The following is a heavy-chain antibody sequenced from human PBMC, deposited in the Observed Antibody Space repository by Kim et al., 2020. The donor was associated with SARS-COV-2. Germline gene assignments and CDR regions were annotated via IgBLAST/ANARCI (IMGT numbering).Heavy chain of an antibody. D-gene: IGHD6-19*01. Sequence: ASVKVSCKASGYTFTSYGISWVRQAPGQGLEWMGWISAYNGNTNYAQKLQGRVTMTTDTSTSTAYMELRSLRSDDTAVYYCAREPTGIAVAGDDAFDIWGQGTMVTVSS. CDR1: GYTFTSYG. J-gene: IGHJ3*02. CDR2: ISAYNGNT. CDR3: AREPTGIAVAGDDAFDI. V-gene: IGHV1-18*01.